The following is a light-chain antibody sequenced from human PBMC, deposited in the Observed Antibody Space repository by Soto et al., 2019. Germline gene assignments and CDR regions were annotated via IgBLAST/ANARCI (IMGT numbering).Light chain of an antibody. V-gene: IGLV1-47*02. Sequence: QSVLTQPPSASGTPGQRVTLSCSGGNSNIGSNLVYWYQQLPGTAPKLLIYNSILRPSGVPARFSGSKSGTSASLAISGLRYEDEADYYCSTWDDSLIGRVFGGGTKLTVL. CDR2: NSI. CDR3: STWDDSLIGRV. J-gene: IGLJ3*02. CDR1: NSNIGSNL.